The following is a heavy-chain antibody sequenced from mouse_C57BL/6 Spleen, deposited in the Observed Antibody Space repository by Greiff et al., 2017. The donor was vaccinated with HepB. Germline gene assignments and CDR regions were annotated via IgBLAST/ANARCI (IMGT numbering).Heavy chain of an antibody. CDR1: GFTFSDYY. Sequence: EVMLVESEGGLVQPGSSMKLSCTASGFTFSDYYMAWVRQVPEKGLEWVANINYDGSSTYYLDSLKSRFIISRDNAKNILYLQMSSLKSEDTATYYCARGRGYYDYDVRGAMDYWGQGTSVTVSS. D-gene: IGHD2-4*01. CDR2: INYDGSST. J-gene: IGHJ4*01. V-gene: IGHV5-16*01. CDR3: ARGRGYYDYDVRGAMDY.